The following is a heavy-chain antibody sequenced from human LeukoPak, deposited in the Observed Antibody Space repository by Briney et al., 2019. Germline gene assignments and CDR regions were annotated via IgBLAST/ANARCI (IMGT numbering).Heavy chain of an antibody. CDR3: AAKRGDY. D-gene: IGHD4/OR15-4a*01. CDR2: MNLDGSEK. J-gene: IGHJ4*02. CDR1: GFTFSKYW. Sequence: GGSLRLSCAASGFTFSKYWMSWVRQAPGKGLEWVANMNLDGSEKYYVDSVKGRFTISRDNAQNSLFLQMNSLRAEDTAVYYCAAKRGDYWGQGTLVTVSS. V-gene: IGHV3-7*01.